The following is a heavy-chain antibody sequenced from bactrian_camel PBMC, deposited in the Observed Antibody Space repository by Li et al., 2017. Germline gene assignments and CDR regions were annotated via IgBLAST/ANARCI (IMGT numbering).Heavy chain of an antibody. CDR1: GYTFSSYA. CDR2: IRGNTDTT. D-gene: IGHD1*01. Sequence: VQLVESGGVSVQAGESLRLSCAASGYTFSSYAISWIRQRPGEELEWVSTIRGNTDTTRYADSVEGRFTTFRDSTKDTLYLQLNDLRIEDTAMYYCTTNIVVMTPRGQGTQVTVS. J-gene: IGHJ4*01. V-gene: IGHV3S42*01. CDR3: TTNIVVMTP.